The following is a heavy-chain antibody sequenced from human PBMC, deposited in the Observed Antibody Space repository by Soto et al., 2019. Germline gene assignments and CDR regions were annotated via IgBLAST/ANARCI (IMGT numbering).Heavy chain of an antibody. V-gene: IGHV4-39*01. J-gene: IGHJ6*02. CDR3: ARRLYYDSSGFEGGGMDV. CDR1: GGSISSSSYY. D-gene: IGHD3-22*01. CDR2: IYNSGST. Sequence: SETLSLTCTVSGGSISSSSYYWGWIRQPPGKGLEWIGSIYNSGSTYYNKSLKSRVTISVDTSKNQFSLKLSSVTAADTAVYYCARRLYYDSSGFEGGGMDVWGQGTTVT.